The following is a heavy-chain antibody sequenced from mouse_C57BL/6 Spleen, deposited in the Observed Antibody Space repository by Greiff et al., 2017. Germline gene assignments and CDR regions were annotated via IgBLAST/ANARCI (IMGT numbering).Heavy chain of an antibody. CDR3: ARPFYYYGSSYDYLDY. CDR1: GYTFTSYW. Sequence: QVQLKQPGAELVKPGASVKLSCKASGYTFTSYWMHWVKQRPGQGLEWIGMIHPNSGSTNYNEKFKSKATLTVDKSSSTAYMQLSSLTSEDSAVYYCARPFYYYGSSYDYLDYWGQGTTLTVSS. D-gene: IGHD1-1*01. J-gene: IGHJ2*01. CDR2: IHPNSGST. V-gene: IGHV1-64*01.